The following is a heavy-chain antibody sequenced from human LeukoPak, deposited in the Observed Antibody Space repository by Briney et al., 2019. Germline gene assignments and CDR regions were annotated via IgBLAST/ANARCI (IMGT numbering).Heavy chain of an antibody. J-gene: IGHJ6*02. CDR2: ISSSSSTI. Sequence: QPGGSLRLSCAASGFTFSSYSMNWVRQAPGKGLEWVSYISSSSSTIYYADSVKGRFTISRDNAKNSLYLQMNSLRAEDTAVYYCARDNADRGSYYYYGMDVWGQGTTVTVSS. CDR3: ARDNADRGSYYYYGMDV. CDR1: GFTFSSYS. V-gene: IGHV3-48*04.